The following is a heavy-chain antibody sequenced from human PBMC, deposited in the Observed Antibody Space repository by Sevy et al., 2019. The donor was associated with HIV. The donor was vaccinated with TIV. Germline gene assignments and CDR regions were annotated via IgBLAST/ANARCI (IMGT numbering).Heavy chain of an antibody. V-gene: IGHV3-66*01. D-gene: IGHD5-18*01. CDR2: IYSDGST. CDR1: GFPFSSNY. Sequence: GGSLRLSCAASGFPFSSNYMSWVRQAPGKGLEWVSVIYSDGSTYYADPVKGRFTISRDNSKNTLYLQMNSLRVEDTAVYYCARGKSGYGYGLDYWGQGTLVTVSS. J-gene: IGHJ4*02. CDR3: ARGKSGYGYGLDY.